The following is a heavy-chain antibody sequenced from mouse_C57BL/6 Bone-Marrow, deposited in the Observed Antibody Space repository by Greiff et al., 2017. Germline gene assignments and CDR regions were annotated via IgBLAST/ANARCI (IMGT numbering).Heavy chain of an antibody. Sequence: VQLQQSGPELVKPGASVKISCKASGYTFTDYYMNWVKQSHGKSLEWIGDINPNNGGTSYNQKLKGKATLTVDKSSRTSSMELRSLTSTDSAVYYCARDYYGSSWYFDYWGQGTILTVSS. CDR2: INPNNGGT. V-gene: IGHV1-26*01. CDR3: ARDYYGSSWYFDY. D-gene: IGHD1-1*01. J-gene: IGHJ2*01. CDR1: GYTFTDYY.